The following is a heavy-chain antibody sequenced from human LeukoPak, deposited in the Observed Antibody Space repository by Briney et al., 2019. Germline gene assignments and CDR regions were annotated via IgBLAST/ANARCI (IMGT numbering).Heavy chain of an antibody. CDR2: ISSSSSYT. Sequence: PGGSLRLSCAASGFTFSDYYMSWIRQAPGKGLEWVSYISSSSSYTNYADSVKGRFTISRDNAKNSLYLQMNSPRAEDTAVYYCARERGYRDGAYYYGMDVWGQGTTVTVSS. CDR1: GFTFSDYY. J-gene: IGHJ6*02. V-gene: IGHV3-11*05. CDR3: ARERGYRDGAYYYGMDV. D-gene: IGHD5-12*01.